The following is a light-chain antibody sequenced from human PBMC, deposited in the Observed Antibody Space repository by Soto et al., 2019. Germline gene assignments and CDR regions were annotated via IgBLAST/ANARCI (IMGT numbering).Light chain of an antibody. V-gene: IGKV3-20*01. CDR3: QQLESYPST. CDR1: QSVMSRY. Sequence: EIVLTQSPGTLSLSPGEGATLSCMASQSVMSRYIAWYQQRPGQAPRIIIFGASGRATGIPDRFSGSGSGTDFTLTISSLQPEDFATYYCQQLESYPSTFGGGTKVDIK. J-gene: IGKJ4*01. CDR2: GAS.